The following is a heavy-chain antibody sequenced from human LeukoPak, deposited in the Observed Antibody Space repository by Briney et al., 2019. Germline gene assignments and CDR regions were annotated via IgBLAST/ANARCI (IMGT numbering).Heavy chain of an antibody. CDR1: GGSFSGYY. Sequence: PSETLSLTCAVYGGSFSGYYWSWIRQPPGKGLEWIGEINHSGSTNYNPSLKSRVTISVDTSKNQFSLKLSSVTAEDTAVYYCARDSSSGWYRVDYYYYYMDVWGKGTTVTVSS. D-gene: IGHD6-19*01. V-gene: IGHV4-34*01. J-gene: IGHJ6*03. CDR3: ARDSSSGWYRVDYYYYYMDV. CDR2: INHSGST.